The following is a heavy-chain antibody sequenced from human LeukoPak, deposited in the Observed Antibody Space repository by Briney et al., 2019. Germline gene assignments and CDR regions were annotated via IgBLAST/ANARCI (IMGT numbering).Heavy chain of an antibody. Sequence: PGGSLRLSCAASGFSFSSYGIHWVRQTPGKGLEWVAVIGYDGTNKYYADSVKGRFTISRDNSKNTLYLQMNSLRTEDTAVYFCAKEIYYDSSAFFDYWGRGTLVTVSS. D-gene: IGHD3-22*01. V-gene: IGHV3-30*18. CDR2: IGYDGTNK. J-gene: IGHJ4*02. CDR1: GFSFSSYG. CDR3: AKEIYYDSSAFFDY.